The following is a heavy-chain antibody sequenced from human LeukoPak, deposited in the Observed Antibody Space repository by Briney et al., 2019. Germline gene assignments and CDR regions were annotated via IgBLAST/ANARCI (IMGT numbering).Heavy chain of an antibody. J-gene: IGHJ3*02. V-gene: IGHV5-51*01. CDR2: IYPGDSDT. CDR3: ARLANDAFDI. Sequence: GESLMISCKGSGYSFTSYWIGWVRQMPPKDLEWMGIIYPGDSDTRYSPSFQGQVTISADKSINTAYLQWSSLNASDTAMYYCARLANDAFDIWGQGTMVTVSS. CDR1: GYSFTSYW.